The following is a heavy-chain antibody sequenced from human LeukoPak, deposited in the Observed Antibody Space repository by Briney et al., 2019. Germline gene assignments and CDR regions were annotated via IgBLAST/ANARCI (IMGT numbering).Heavy chain of an antibody. D-gene: IGHD3-3*01. J-gene: IGHJ6*02. Sequence: PGGSLRLSCAASGLTFSSYAMDWVRQAPGKGVEWISCISSGSSSIYYADSVKGRFTISRDNAKNSLYLQMNSLRAEDTAVYYCARDFGQSYGMDVWGQGTTVTVSS. CDR3: ARDFGQSYGMDV. CDR1: GLTFSSYA. CDR2: ISSGSSSI. V-gene: IGHV3-48*04.